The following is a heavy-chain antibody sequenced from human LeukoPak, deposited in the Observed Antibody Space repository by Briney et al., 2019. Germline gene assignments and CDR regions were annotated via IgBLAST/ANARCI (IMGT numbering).Heavy chain of an antibody. D-gene: IGHD3-10*01. CDR2: ISYDGSNK. J-gene: IGHJ4*02. CDR1: GLTFSSYG. Sequence: PGGSLRLSCAASGLTFSSYGMHWVRQAPGKGLEWVAVISYDGSNKYYADSVKGRFTISRDNSKNTLYLQMNSLRAEDTAVYYCAREYFYGSGSYYNGYWGQGALVTVSS. V-gene: IGHV3-30*03. CDR3: AREYFYGSGSYYNGY.